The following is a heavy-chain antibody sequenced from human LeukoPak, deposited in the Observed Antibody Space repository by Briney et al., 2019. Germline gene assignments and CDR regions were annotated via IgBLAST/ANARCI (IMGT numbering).Heavy chain of an antibody. Sequence: ASVTVSCKASGYTFTGYYMHWVRQAPGQGLEWMGWINPNSGGTNYAQKFQGRVTMTRDTSISTVYMELSRLRSDDTAVYYCARVPPSIGGAIDYWGQGTLVTVSS. D-gene: IGHD1-26*01. V-gene: IGHV1-2*02. CDR1: GYTFTGYY. J-gene: IGHJ4*02. CDR2: INPNSGGT. CDR3: ARVPPSIGGAIDY.